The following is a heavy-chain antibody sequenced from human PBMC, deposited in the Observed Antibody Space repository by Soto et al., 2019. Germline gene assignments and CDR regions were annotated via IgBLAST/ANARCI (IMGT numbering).Heavy chain of an antibody. Sequence: GASVKVSCKASGGTFSSYAISWVRQAPGQGLEWMGGIIPIFGTANYAQKFQGRVTITADESTSTAYMELSSLRSEYTAVYYCASYGEWFRSPRMEYYFDYWGQGTLVTVSS. J-gene: IGHJ4*02. CDR3: ASYGEWFRSPRMEYYFDY. D-gene: IGHD3-3*01. V-gene: IGHV1-69*13. CDR2: IIPIFGTA. CDR1: GGTFSSYA.